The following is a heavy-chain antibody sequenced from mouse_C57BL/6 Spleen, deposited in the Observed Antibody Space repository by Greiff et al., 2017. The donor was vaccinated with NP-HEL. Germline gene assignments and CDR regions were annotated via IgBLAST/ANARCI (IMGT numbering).Heavy chain of an antibody. D-gene: IGHD2-12*01. J-gene: IGHJ4*01. V-gene: IGHV1-54*01. CDR3: ARKDDRNYYAMDY. Sequence: QVQLKQSGAELVRPGTSVKVSCKASGYAFTNYLIEWVKQRPGQGLEWIGVINPGSGGTNYNEKFKGKATLTADKSSSTAYMQLSSLTSEDSAVYFCARKDDRNYYAMDYWGQGTSVTVSS. CDR1: GYAFTNYL. CDR2: INPGSGGT.